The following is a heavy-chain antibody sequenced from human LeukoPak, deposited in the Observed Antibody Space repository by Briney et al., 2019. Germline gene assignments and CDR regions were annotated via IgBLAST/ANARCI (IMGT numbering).Heavy chain of an antibody. V-gene: IGHV3-23*01. CDR3: VKHSGGVYGNSDY. J-gene: IGHJ4*02. D-gene: IGHD1-1*01. Sequence: PGGSLRLSCVASGFTFSNNAASWFRQAPGKRLEWVSTVGRGGGDTYYADSVRGRFTISKDSSKHTLQMNSLSADDTAMYYCVKHSGGVYGNSDYWGQGILVTVSS. CDR1: GFTFSNNA. CDR2: VGRGGGDT.